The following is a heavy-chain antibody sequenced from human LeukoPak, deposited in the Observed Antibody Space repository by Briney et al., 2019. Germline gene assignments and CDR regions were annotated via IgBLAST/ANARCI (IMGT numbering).Heavy chain of an antibody. D-gene: IGHD5-18*01. Sequence: GGSLRLSCAASGFTFSSHAMSWVRQAPGKGLEWDSAINSDSYYTYYADSVQGRFTISRDNSKNTLYLQMNSLRAEDTALYYCANFVDTSMGGNDYWGQGTLVTVSS. V-gene: IGHV3-23*01. CDR1: GFTFSSHA. CDR2: INSDSYYT. J-gene: IGHJ4*02. CDR3: ANFVDTSMGGNDY.